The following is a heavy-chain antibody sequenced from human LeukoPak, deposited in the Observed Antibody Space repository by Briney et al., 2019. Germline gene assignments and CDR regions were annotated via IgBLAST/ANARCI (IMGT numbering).Heavy chain of an antibody. CDR3: ARVEMWVLRGSDH. D-gene: IGHD3-10*02. J-gene: IGHJ4*02. CDR2: ISGKSDNS. CDR1: GFVFSSYA. Sequence: GGSLRLSCAASGFVFSSYAFNWVRQAPGKGLEWVSFISGKSDNSYADSVEGRFTVSRDNAKNSLFLQLNSLRAEDTAVYYCARVEMWVLRGSDHWGQGAPVTVSS. V-gene: IGHV3-21*01.